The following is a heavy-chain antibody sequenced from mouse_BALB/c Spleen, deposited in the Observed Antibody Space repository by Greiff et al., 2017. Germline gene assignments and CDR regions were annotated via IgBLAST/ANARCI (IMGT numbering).Heavy chain of an antibody. CDR1: GYTFTSYW. V-gene: IGHV1S41*01. D-gene: IGHD2-10*02. Sequence: DLVKPGASVKLSCKASGYTFTSYWINWIKQRPGQGLEWIGRIAPGSGSTYYNEMFKGKATLTVDTYSSTAYIQLSSLSSEDSAVYFCAREGNDATGGMGGWGQGGSVTVS. CDR3: AREGNDATGGMGG. CDR2: IAPGSGST. J-gene: IGHJ4*01.